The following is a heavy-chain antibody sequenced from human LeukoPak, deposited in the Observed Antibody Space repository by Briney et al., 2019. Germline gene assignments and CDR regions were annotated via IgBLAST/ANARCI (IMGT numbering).Heavy chain of an antibody. D-gene: IGHD1-7*01. CDR2: IYYSGST. J-gene: IGHJ4*02. CDR3: ASVGGTTSAVHY. Sequence: PSETLSLTCTVSGGSISSSSYYWGWIRQPPGKGLEWIGSIYYSGSTYYNPSLKSRVTISVDTSKNQFSLKLSSVTAADTAVYYCASVGGTTSAVHYWGQGTLVTVSS. CDR1: GGSISSSSYY. V-gene: IGHV4-39*07.